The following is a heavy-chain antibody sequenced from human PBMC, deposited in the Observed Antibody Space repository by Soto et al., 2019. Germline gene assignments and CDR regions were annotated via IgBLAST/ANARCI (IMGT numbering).Heavy chain of an antibody. V-gene: IGHV3-15*07. Sequence: EVQLVESGGGLVKPGGSLRLSCAASGFTFSNAWMNWVRQAPGKGLEWVGRIKSKTDGGTTDYAAPVKGRFNISRDDSKNTLYLQMNSLKTEDTAVYYCTTDCGGDSSSWCYYYYGMDVWGQGTTVTVSS. CDR1: GFTFSNAW. D-gene: IGHD6-13*01. CDR3: TTDCGGDSSSWCYYYYGMDV. J-gene: IGHJ6*02. CDR2: IKSKTDGGTT.